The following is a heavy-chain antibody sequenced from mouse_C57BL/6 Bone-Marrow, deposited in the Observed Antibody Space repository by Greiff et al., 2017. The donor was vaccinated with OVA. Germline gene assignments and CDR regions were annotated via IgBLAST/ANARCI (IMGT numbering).Heavy chain of an antibody. V-gene: IGHV1-53*01. CDR2: INPSNGGT. CDR1: GYTFTSYW. J-gene: IGHJ4*01. D-gene: IGHD1-2*01. Sequence: QVQLKQPGTELVKPGASVKLSCKASGYTFTSYWMHWVKQRPGQGLEWIGNINPSNGGTNYNKKFKSKATLTVDKSSSTAYRQLSSLTSEDSAVYYCARLRLYYYAMDYWGQGTSVTVSS. CDR3: ARLRLYYYAMDY.